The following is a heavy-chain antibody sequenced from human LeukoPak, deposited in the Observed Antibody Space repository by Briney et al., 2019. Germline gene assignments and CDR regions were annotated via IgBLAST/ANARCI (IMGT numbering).Heavy chain of an antibody. CDR3: AKGGASLTDAPHGDVVTTTLDGFDI. CDR2: VSGSGYRK. CDR1: GFDFGAYA. D-gene: IGHD2-21*02. Sequence: GGSLRLSCAASGFDFGAYAMTWVRQAPGKGPECVSTVSGSGYRKYYADSVKGRFTISRDNAKKTIFLQLDSLRVDDTAHYYCAKGGASLTDAPHGDVVTTTLDGFDIWGQGARVTVSS. V-gene: IGHV3-23*01. J-gene: IGHJ3*02.